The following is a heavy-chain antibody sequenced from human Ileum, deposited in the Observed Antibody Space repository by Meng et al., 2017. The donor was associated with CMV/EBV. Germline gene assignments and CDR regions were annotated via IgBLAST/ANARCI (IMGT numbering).Heavy chain of an antibody. Sequence: SCAASGFSVSSNYVSWVRQAPGKGLEWVSVIYSGGSTYYADSVKGRFTISRDNSKNTLYLQMNSLRPEDTAVYYCARDRVTTWWFDPWGQGTLVTVSS. J-gene: IGHJ5*02. D-gene: IGHD1/OR15-1a*01. CDR3: ARDRVTTWWFDP. CDR1: GFSVSSNY. CDR2: IYSGGST. V-gene: IGHV3-66*02.